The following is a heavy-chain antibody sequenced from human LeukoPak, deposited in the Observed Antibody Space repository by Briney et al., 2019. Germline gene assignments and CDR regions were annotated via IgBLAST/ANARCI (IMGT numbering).Heavy chain of an antibody. Sequence: PGGSLRLSCAASGFTFSGHWMSWVRQAPGNGREWVANIKQDGSDNYYVASVKARFTISRDNAKTSLYLQMNSLRAEDTAVYYCAREGNYNFDFWGQGTLVTVSS. CDR1: GFTFSGHW. CDR3: AREGNYNFDF. V-gene: IGHV3-7*04. CDR2: IKQDGSDN. D-gene: IGHD3-3*01. J-gene: IGHJ4*02.